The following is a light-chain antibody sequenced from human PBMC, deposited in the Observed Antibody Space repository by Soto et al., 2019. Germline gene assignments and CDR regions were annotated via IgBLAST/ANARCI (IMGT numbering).Light chain of an antibody. Sequence: QSVLTQPASVSGSPGQSITISCTGTSSDIGYYNYVSWYQQHPDKAPKLMIYEVRNRPSGVSDRFSGSKSGNTASLTISGLQTEDEADYYCSSYTTSSVLFGGGTKLTVL. CDR1: SSDIGYYNY. CDR3: SSYTTSSVL. V-gene: IGLV2-14*01. J-gene: IGLJ2*01. CDR2: EVR.